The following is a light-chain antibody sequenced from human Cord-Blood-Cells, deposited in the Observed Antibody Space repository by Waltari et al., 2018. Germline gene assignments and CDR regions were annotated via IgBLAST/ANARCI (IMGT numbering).Light chain of an antibody. V-gene: IGLV2-23*01. Sequence: QSALTQPASVSGSPGQSITISCTGTSSDVGSYNLVSWYQQYPGKAPKLMIYEGSKRPSGVSNRFSGSKSGNTASLTISGLQAEDEADYYCCSYAGSKYVFGTGTKVTVL. J-gene: IGLJ1*01. CDR2: EGS. CDR3: CSYAGSKYV. CDR1: SSDVGSYNL.